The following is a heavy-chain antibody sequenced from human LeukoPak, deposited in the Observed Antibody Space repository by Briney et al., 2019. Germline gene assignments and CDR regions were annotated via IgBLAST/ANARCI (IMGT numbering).Heavy chain of an antibody. Sequence: GRSLRLSCAASGFTFSSYAMHWVRQAPGKGLEWVAVISYDGSNKYYADSVKGRFTISRDNSKNTLYLQMNSLRAEDTAVYYCARDGSLLPVLRFLEWLLWTGPDYWGQGTLVTVSS. CDR2: ISYDGSNK. CDR3: ARDGSLLPVLRFLEWLLWTGPDY. J-gene: IGHJ4*02. CDR1: GFTFSSYA. V-gene: IGHV3-30-3*01. D-gene: IGHD3-3*01.